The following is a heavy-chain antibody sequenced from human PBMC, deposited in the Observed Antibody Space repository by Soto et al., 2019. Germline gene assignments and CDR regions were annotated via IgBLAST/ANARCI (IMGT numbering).Heavy chain of an antibody. CDR3: AKSGVVKGVVTLPREFDY. CDR1: GFTFSSYA. V-gene: IGHV3-23*01. Sequence: EVQLLESGGGLVQPGGSLRLSCAASGFTFSSYAMSWVRQAPGKGLEWVSAISGSGGSTYYADSVKGRFTISRDNSKNTLYLQMNSLRAEDTAVYYCAKSGVVKGVVTLPREFDYWGQGTLVTVSS. D-gene: IGHD3-3*01. J-gene: IGHJ4*02. CDR2: ISGSGGST.